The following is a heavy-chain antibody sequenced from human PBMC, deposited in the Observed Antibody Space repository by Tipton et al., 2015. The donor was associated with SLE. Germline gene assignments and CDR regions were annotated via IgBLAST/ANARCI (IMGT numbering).Heavy chain of an antibody. CDR1: GGPISSSNYY. V-gene: IGHV4-39*01. D-gene: IGHD6-25*01. CDR3: ARGPHIAADY. J-gene: IGHJ4*02. CDR2: IYYRGST. Sequence: TLSLTCTVSGGPISSSNYYWGWIRQPPGKGLEWIGIIYYRGSTYYNPSLKSRVTISMDTPKNQFSLKLSSVAATDTAVYYCARGPHIAADYWGQGILVTVSA.